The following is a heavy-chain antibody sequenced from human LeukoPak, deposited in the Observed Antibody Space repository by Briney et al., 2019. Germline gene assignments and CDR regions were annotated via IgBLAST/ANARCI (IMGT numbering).Heavy chain of an antibody. D-gene: IGHD6-19*01. CDR1: GFTFSSYA. CDR3: AKTYSIAVAGTPDY. CDR2: ISGSGGST. Sequence: PGGSLRLSCAASGFTFSSYAMSWVRQAPGKGLEWASAISGSGGSTYYADSVKGRFTISRDNSKNTLYLQMNSLRAEDAAVYYCAKTYSIAVAGTPDYWGQGTLVTVSS. J-gene: IGHJ4*02. V-gene: IGHV3-23*01.